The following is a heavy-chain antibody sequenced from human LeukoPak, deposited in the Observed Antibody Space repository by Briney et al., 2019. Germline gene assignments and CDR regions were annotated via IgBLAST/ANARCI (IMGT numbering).Heavy chain of an antibody. V-gene: IGHV1-46*01. J-gene: IGHJ6*03. CDR3: ASCITMVRGVILHYMDV. CDR2: INPSGGGT. D-gene: IGHD3-10*01. CDR1: GYTFTSYY. Sequence: PGASVKVSCKASGYTFTSYYMHWVRQAPGQGLEWMGIINPSGGGTSYAQKFQGRVTMTRDMSTSTVYMELSSLRSEDTAVYYCASCITMVRGVILHYMDVWGKGTTVTVSS.